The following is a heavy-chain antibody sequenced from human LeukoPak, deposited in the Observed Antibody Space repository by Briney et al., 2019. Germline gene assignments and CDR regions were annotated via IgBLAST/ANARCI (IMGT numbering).Heavy chain of an antibody. V-gene: IGHV3-30*02. CDR1: GFTFSSYG. D-gene: IGHD6-13*01. Sequence: PGGSLRLSCAASGFTFSSYGMHWVRQAPGKGLEWVAFIRYDGSNKYYADSVKGRFTISRDNSKNTLYLQMNSLRAEDTAVYYCAKVIAAADPHFDYWGQGTLVTVSS. CDR2: IRYDGSNK. J-gene: IGHJ4*02. CDR3: AKVIAAADPHFDY.